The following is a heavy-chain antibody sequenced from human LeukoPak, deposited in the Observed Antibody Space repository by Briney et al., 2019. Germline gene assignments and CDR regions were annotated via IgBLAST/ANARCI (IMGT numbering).Heavy chain of an antibody. Sequence: GGSLRLSCAASGFTFSSYSMNWVRQAPGKGLEWFSCISNSSSYIYYAGSVKGRFTISRDNAKNSLYLQMNSLRAEDAAGYYCARGDYGGNVVSDDFYYYYSMDVWGQGTTVTVS. CDR3: ARGDYGGNVVSDDFYYYYSMDV. CDR2: ISNSSSYI. CDR1: GFTFSSYS. V-gene: IGHV3-21*01. J-gene: IGHJ6*02. D-gene: IGHD4-23*01.